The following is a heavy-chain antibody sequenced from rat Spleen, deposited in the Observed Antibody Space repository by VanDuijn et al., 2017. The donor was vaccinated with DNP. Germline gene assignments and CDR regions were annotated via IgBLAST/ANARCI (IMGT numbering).Heavy chain of an antibody. J-gene: IGHJ1*01. D-gene: IGHD1-4*01. CDR1: GYTFTTYY. V-gene: IGHV1-43*01. CDR2: INMGSGGT. CDR3: ARRRLPYWYFDF. Sequence: QVQLQQSGAELAKPGSSVKISCKASGYTFTTYYIGWIKQTTGQGPDYIGYINMGSGGTNYNEKFKGKATLTVDKSSSTAFMQLSSLTPDDSAVYYCARRRLPYWYFDFWGPGTMVTVSS.